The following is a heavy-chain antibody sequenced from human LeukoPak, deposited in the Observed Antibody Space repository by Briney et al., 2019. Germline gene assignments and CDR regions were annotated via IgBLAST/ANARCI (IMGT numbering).Heavy chain of an antibody. J-gene: IGHJ2*01. CDR1: GLTFSSYA. D-gene: IGHD5-18*01. V-gene: IGHV3-30-3*01. Sequence: SGRSLRLSCAASGLTFSSYAMHWVRQAPGKGLEWVAVISYDGSNKYYADSVKGRFTISRDNSKNTLYLQMNSLRAEDTAVYYCARGYSYGYWYFDLWGRGTLVTVSS. CDR3: ARGYSYGYWYFDL. CDR2: ISYDGSNK.